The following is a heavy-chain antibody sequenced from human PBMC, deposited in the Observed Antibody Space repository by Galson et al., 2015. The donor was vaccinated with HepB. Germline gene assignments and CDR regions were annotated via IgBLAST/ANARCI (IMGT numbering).Heavy chain of an antibody. CDR2: ISSSGSTI. CDR3: AREEAVVAATIDY. V-gene: IGHV3-48*03. CDR1: GFTFSSYV. J-gene: IGHJ4*02. Sequence: SLRLSCAASGFTFSSYVMNWVRQAPGKGLEWVSYISSSGSTIYYADSVKGRFTISRDNAKNSLYLQMNSLRAEDTAVYYCAREEAVVAATIDYWGQGTLVTVSS. D-gene: IGHD2-15*01.